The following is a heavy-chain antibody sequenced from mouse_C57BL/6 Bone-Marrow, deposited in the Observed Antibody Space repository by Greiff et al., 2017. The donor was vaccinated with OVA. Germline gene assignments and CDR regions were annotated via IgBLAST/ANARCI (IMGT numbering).Heavy chain of an antibody. D-gene: IGHD2-3*01. CDR3: ARDDGYPYAMDY. CDR2: IYPGSGST. CDR1: GYTFTSYW. Sequence: QVQLQQPGAELVKPGASVKMSCKASGYTFTSYWITWVKQRPGQGLEWIGDIYPGSGSTNYNEKFKSKATLTVDTSSSTSYMQLSSLTSEDSAVYYCARDDGYPYAMDYWGQGTSVTVSS. J-gene: IGHJ4*01. V-gene: IGHV1-55*01.